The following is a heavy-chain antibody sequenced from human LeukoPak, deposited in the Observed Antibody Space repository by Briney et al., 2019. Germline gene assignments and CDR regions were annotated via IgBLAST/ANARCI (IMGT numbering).Heavy chain of an antibody. CDR1: GFTVSDYY. D-gene: IGHD3-3*01. V-gene: IGHV3-11*04. J-gene: IGHJ4*02. CDR3: ASAGHYDFWSGYFAKFDY. CDR2: ISSSGSTI. Sequence: GGSLRLSCAASGFTVSDYYISWIRQAPGKGLEWVSYISSSGSTIYYADSVKGRFTISRDNAKNSLYLQMNSLRAEDTAVYYCASAGHYDFWSGYFAKFDYWGQGTLVTVSS.